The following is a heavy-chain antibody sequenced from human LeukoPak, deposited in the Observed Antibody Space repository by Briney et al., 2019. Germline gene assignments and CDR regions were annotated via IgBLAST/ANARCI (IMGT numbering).Heavy chain of an antibody. CDR2: FSGSGDST. CDR3: AKSDYFDS. Sequence: PGGSLRLSCAASGFTFSSYWMSWVRQAPGKGLEWVSGFSGSGDSTYYADSVKGRFTISRDNSKNTLYLQMNSLRAEDTAVYYCAKSDYFDSWGQGTLVTVSS. V-gene: IGHV3-23*01. J-gene: IGHJ4*02. CDR1: GFTFSSYW.